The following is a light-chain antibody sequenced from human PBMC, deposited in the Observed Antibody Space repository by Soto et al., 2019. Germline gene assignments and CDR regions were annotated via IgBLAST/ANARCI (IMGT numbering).Light chain of an antibody. CDR1: QYIINY. CDR2: TAS. J-gene: IGKJ5*01. V-gene: IGKV1-27*01. CDR3: QKYNSALT. Sequence: DIQMTQSPSSLSASIGDTVTITCRASQYIINYLACYQQTPGKVPKLLIYTASTLQSGVPSRFSGSGSGTDFTLTISSLQPEDVATYYCQKYNSALTFGQGTRLEI.